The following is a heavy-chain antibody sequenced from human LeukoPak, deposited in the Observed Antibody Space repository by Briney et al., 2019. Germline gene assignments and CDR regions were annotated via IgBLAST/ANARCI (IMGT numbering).Heavy chain of an antibody. V-gene: IGHV1-46*01. J-gene: IGHJ5*02. D-gene: IGHD2-2*02. Sequence: ASVKVSCKASGYTFSRHWIHWVRQAPGQGLEWMAIINPSDGSTSYAQKFQGRVSLSRDTSTNTVKMELNSLKSEDTAVYYCARDHSDAAILTWWFDPWGQGTLVIVSS. CDR1: GYTFSRHW. CDR2: INPSDGST. CDR3: ARDHSDAAILTWWFDP.